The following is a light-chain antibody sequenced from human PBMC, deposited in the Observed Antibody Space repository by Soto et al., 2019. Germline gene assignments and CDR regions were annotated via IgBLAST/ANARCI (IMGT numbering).Light chain of an antibody. J-gene: IGKJ5*01. CDR3: QQYNSYSIT. CDR2: DAS. Sequence: DIQMTQSPYTLSASVGDRVTITFRASQGISSWLAWYQQKPGKAPKLLIYDASSLESGVPSRFSGSGSGTEFTLTISSLQPDDFATYYCQQYNSYSITFGQGTRLEIK. V-gene: IGKV1-5*01. CDR1: QGISSW.